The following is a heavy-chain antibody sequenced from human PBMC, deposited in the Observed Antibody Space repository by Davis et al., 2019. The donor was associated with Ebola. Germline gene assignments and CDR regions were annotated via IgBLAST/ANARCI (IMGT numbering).Heavy chain of an antibody. CDR2: ISAYNGNT. CDR1: GYTFTSYG. Sequence: ASVKVSCKASGYTFTSYGISWVRQAPGQGLEWMGWISAYNGNTNYAQKFQGRVTITADESTSTAYMELRSLRSDDTAVYYCARAITMIVVTNWFDPWGQGTLVTVSS. J-gene: IGHJ5*02. CDR3: ARAITMIVVTNWFDP. D-gene: IGHD3-22*01. V-gene: IGHV1-18*01.